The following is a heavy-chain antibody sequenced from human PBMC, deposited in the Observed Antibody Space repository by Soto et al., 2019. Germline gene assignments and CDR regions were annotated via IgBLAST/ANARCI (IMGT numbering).Heavy chain of an antibody. CDR2: IYYSGSP. CDR1: GDSISPYD. Sequence: PSETLCLTCTVSGDSISPYDWTWIRQPPGKGLEWIGYIYYSGSPSYNPSLKSRVTVSVDTSKNQFSLRLSSVTAADTAMYYCARGGNTALAYYFYGMDVWGQGTTVTVSS. J-gene: IGHJ6*02. D-gene: IGHD5-18*01. CDR3: ARGGNTALAYYFYGMDV. V-gene: IGHV4-59*01.